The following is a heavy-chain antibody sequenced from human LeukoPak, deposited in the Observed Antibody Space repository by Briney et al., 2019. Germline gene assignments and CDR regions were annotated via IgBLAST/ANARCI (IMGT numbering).Heavy chain of an antibody. Sequence: GGSLRLSCAASGFTFSSYAMSWFRQAPGKGLEWVSAISGSGGSTYYADSVKGRFTISRDNSKNTLYLQMNSLRAEDTAVYYCASHIKGLIVGEWYYFDYWGQGTLVTVSS. J-gene: IGHJ4*02. CDR3: ASHIKGLIVGEWYYFDY. CDR1: GFTFSSYA. D-gene: IGHD1-26*01. CDR2: ISGSGGST. V-gene: IGHV3-23*01.